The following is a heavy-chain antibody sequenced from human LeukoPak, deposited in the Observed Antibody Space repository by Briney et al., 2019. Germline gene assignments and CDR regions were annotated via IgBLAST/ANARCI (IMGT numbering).Heavy chain of an antibody. V-gene: IGHV4-59*01. D-gene: IGHD2-2*01. Sequence: SETLSLTCTVSGASISSYWWSWIRQPPGKGLEWIGYIHFSGNTNTKSSLKSRVTVSADTSKNQFSLKLNSVSPVDTAVYYCARAYVPGGIIDYWGQGTLVTVSS. CDR2: IHFSGNT. CDR1: GASISSYW. CDR3: ARAYVPGGIIDY. J-gene: IGHJ4*02.